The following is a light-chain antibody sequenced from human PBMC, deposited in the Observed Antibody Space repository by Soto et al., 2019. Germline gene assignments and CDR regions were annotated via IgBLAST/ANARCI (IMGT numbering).Light chain of an antibody. J-gene: IGKJ4*01. Sequence: EIVLTQSPATLSLSPGERATLSCRASQSVSSYLAWYQQKPGQAPRLLIYDASNRATGIPARFSGSGSGTDFTITICSLEPEDFAIYYCQQRSNWPPVTFGGGTKVEIK. V-gene: IGKV3-11*01. CDR2: DAS. CDR1: QSVSSY. CDR3: QQRSNWPPVT.